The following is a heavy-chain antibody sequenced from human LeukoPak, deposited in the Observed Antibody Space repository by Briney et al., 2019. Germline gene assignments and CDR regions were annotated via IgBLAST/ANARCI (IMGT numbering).Heavy chain of an antibody. CDR3: AKYLSAKGPPYALEV. CDR2: ISGSGDST. J-gene: IGHJ6*02. V-gene: IGHV3-23*01. CDR1: GFTFSSYW. Sequence: GGSLRLSCAASGFTFSSYWMHWVRQAPGKGLEWVSGISGSGDSTFYADSVKGRFTISRDNSKNTLYLQMNSLRAEDTAVYYCAKYLSAKGPPYALEVWGQGTTVTVSS.